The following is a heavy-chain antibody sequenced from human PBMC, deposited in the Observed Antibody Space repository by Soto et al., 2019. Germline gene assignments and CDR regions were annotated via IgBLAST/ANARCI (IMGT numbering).Heavy chain of an antibody. CDR1: GFSLSTSEVG. CDR3: AHRRRSLWFDP. J-gene: IGHJ5*02. CDR2: IYWDDDK. V-gene: IGHV2-5*02. Sequence: QITLKESGPTLVKPTQTLTLTCTFSGFSLSTSEVGVGWIRQPPGKALEWLALIYWDDDKRYSPSLKSRLTTTNDTSKNQVALTMTNMDPVDTATYYCAHRRRSLWFDPWGQGTLVTVSS. D-gene: IGHD4-17*01.